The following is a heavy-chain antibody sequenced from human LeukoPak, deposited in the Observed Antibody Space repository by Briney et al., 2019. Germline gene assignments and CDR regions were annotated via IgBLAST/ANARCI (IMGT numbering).Heavy chain of an antibody. CDR1: GFTLSSFG. J-gene: IGHJ6*02. Sequence: PGGSLRLSCAASGFTLSSFGMHWVRQAPGKGLEWVAVISYHGKNKFYADSVKGRFTISRDSSKNTLSLQMNSLRTEDTAVYYCAKGEIQAGLLGGMDVWGQGTTVTVSS. CDR2: ISYHGKNK. V-gene: IGHV3-30*18. CDR3: AKGEIQAGLLGGMDV. D-gene: IGHD5-18*01.